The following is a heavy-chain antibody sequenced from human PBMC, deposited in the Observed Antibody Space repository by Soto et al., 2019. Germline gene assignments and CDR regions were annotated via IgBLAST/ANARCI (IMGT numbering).Heavy chain of an antibody. J-gene: IGHJ4*02. V-gene: IGHV1-18*01. D-gene: IGHD3-3*01. Sequence: QVQLVQSGAEVKKPGASVKVSCKASGYTFTSYGISWVRQAPGQGLEWMGWISAYNGNTNYAQKFQGRVTMTRDTSTSTVYMELSSLRSEDTAVYYCARGVDHDFWSGYPYYFDYWGQGTLVTVSS. CDR2: ISAYNGNT. CDR1: GYTFTSYG. CDR3: ARGVDHDFWSGYPYYFDY.